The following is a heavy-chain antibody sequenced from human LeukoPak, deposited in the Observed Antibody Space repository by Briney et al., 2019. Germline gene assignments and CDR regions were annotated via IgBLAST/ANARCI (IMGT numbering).Heavy chain of an antibody. CDR2: IIPIFGTA. Sequence: SVKVFCEASGDTFSSYALSWVRHAPGQGLVWMGGIIPIFGTANYAQKFQVRVTITTDESTSTAYMELSSLRSEDTAVYYCAIKHVSPPFYYYYYMDVWGKGTTVTVSS. CDR3: AIKHVSPPFYYYYYMDV. J-gene: IGHJ6*03. CDR1: GDTFSSYA. V-gene: IGHV1-69*05.